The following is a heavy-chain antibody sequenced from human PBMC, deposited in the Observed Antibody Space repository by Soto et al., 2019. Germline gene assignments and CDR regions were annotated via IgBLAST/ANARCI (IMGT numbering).Heavy chain of an antibody. J-gene: IGHJ4*02. CDR2: IYTSGST. CDR1: GGSISNYY. V-gene: IGHV4-4*07. D-gene: IGHD5-12*01. Sequence: ASETLSLTCTVSGGSISNYYWSWIRQPAGKGLEWIGRIYTSGSTNYNPSLKSRVTMSVDTSKNQFSLKLSSVTAADTAVYYCARGMSGYDYIFDYWGQGTLVTVSS. CDR3: ARGMSGYDYIFDY.